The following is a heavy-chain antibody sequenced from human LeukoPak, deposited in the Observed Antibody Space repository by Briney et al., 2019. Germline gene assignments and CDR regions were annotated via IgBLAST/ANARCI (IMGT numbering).Heavy chain of an antibody. Sequence: GASVKVSCKASGGTFSSYAISWVRQAPGQGLEWMGEIIPIFGTANYAQKFQSRVTITADESTSTAYMELSSLRSEDTAVYYCARGAARPSQYFQHWGRGTLVTVSS. CDR3: ARGAARPSQYFQH. CDR1: GGTFSSYA. CDR2: IIPIFGTA. D-gene: IGHD6-6*01. J-gene: IGHJ1*01. V-gene: IGHV1-69*13.